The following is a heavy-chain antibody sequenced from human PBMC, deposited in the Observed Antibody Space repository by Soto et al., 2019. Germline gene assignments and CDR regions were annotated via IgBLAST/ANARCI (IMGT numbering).Heavy chain of an antibody. J-gene: IGHJ4*02. CDR1: GFSFSTYA. CDR3: VRGTCYGCWNVDY. Sequence: QVQLVESGGGVVQPGRSLRLSCAASGFSFSTYAMHWVRQAPGKGLEWMAVIPDDGDKIHYADSVKGRFTISRDNSKNPLYLQIYSLRVEDTAVYYCVRGTCYGCWNVDYWGQGVLVTVSS. D-gene: IGHD1-1*01. V-gene: IGHV3-30-3*01. CDR2: IPDDGDKI.